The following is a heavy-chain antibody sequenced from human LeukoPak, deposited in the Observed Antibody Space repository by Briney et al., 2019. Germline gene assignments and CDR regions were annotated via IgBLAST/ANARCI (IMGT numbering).Heavy chain of an antibody. Sequence: SVQVTCKASGGTFCSYAISWVRQAPGQGLEWMGGIIPIFGTANYPQKFQGRVTITPDKSTSTAYMELSSLRSEDTAVYYCARHIAAAGYFDYWGRGTLVTVSS. J-gene: IGHJ4*02. CDR3: ARHIAAAGYFDY. CDR2: IIPIFGTA. D-gene: IGHD6-13*01. CDR1: GGTFCSYA. V-gene: IGHV1-69*06.